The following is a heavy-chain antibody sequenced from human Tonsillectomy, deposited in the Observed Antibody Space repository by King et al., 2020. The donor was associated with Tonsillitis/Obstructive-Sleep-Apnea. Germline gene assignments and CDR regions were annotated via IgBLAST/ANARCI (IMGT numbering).Heavy chain of an antibody. J-gene: IGHJ6*03. CDR3: AKEGGSYSYYYYYTDV. V-gene: IGHV3-23*04. CDR1: GFTFSSYA. Sequence: VQLVESGGGLVQPGGSLRLSCAASGFTFSSYAMSWVRQAPGKGLEWVSLISGSGGSTYYADSVKGRFTISRDNSKNTLYLQMNSLRAEDTAVYYCAKEGGSYSYYYYYTDVWGKGTTATVSS. CDR2: ISGSGGST. D-gene: IGHD1-26*01.